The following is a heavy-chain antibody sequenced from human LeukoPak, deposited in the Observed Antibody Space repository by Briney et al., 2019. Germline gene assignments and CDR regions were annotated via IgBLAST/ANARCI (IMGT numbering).Heavy chain of an antibody. D-gene: IGHD3-16*02. CDR2: INGSGANT. CDR3: AKERAGYTNPYYFDY. CDR1: GFTFSTHA. J-gene: IGHJ4*02. V-gene: IGHV3-23*01. Sequence: PGGSLRLSWAASGFTFSTHAISWVRQAPGKGREGVSTINGSGANTYYADPVRGRVTIPRDNSKNTLYLHMNSLRAEDTAVYYCAKERAGYTNPYYFDYWGQGTLVTVSS.